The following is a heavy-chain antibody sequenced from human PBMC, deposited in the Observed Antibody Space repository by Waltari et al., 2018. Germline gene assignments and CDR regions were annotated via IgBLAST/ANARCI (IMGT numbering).Heavy chain of an antibody. CDR3: ARQSEWELLPAFDI. CDR1: GGSISSYY. V-gene: IGHV4-59*08. Sequence: QVQLQESGPGLVKPSETLSLTCTVSGGSISSYYWSWIRQPPGKGLEGIGYIYYSGSTNYNPSLKSRVTISVDTSKNQFSLKLSSVTAADTAVYYCARQSEWELLPAFDIWGQGTMVTVSS. J-gene: IGHJ3*02. D-gene: IGHD1-26*01. CDR2: IYYSGST.